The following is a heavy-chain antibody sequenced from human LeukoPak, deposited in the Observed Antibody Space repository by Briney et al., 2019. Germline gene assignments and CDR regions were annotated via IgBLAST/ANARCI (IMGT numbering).Heavy chain of an antibody. D-gene: IGHD3-16*01. CDR3: ARVSDDYVWGSDSLASGLNFDY. J-gene: IGHJ4*02. CDR1: GYTFTSYG. Sequence: VASVKVSCKASGYTFTSYGISWVRQAPGQGLEWMGWISAYNGNTNYAQKLQGRVTMTTDTSTSTAYMELRSLRSDDTAVYYCARVSDDYVWGSDSLASGLNFDYWGQGTLVTVSS. CDR2: ISAYNGNT. V-gene: IGHV1-18*04.